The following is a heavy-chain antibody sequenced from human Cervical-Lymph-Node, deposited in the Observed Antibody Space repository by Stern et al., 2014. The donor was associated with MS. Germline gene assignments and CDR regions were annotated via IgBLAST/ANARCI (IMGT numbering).Heavy chain of an antibody. CDR3: AKVYGSFPFDY. CDR2: ISGSHGST. D-gene: IGHD3-16*01. J-gene: IGHJ4*02. V-gene: IGHV3-23*01. CDR1: GFTFSSYA. Sequence: EVQLLESGGNLVQPGGSLRLSCAASGFTFSSYAMSWVRQAPGKGLEWVSVISGSHGSTFYADSVKALFAISRDNSKNTLFLQMNNLRAEDTAVYYCAKVYGSFPFDYWGQGTLVTVSS.